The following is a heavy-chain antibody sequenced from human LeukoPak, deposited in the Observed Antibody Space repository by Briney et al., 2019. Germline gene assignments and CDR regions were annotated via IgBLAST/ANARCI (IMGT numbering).Heavy chain of an antibody. V-gene: IGHV2-70*11. D-gene: IGHD5-12*01. Sequence: SGPALVKPTQTLTLTCTFSGFSLSTSGMCVSWIRQPPGKALEWLSRIDWDDDIYYSTSLKTRLTISKDTSKNQVVLTMTNMDPVDTATYYCARTVYGGYVGVLYYFDYWGQGTLVTVSS. CDR3: ARTVYGGYVGVLYYFDY. J-gene: IGHJ4*02. CDR2: IDWDDDI. CDR1: GFSLSTSGMC.